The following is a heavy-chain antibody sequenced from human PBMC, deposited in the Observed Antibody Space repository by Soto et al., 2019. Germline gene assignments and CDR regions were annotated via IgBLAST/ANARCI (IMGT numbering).Heavy chain of an antibody. CDR2: INPNSCNT. CDR1: GYTFSDYY. CDR3: AKDLRGYSNWFAP. Sequence: QVQVEQSGAEVKKPGASVKVSCKTSGYTFSDYYMHWVRQAPGQGLEWMGWINPNSCNTDYAQKFRGSVTMTRDTSITTAYMELTSLRSDDTAIYYCAKDLRGYSNWFAPWGQGTLVTVSS. J-gene: IGHJ5*02. V-gene: IGHV1-2*02. D-gene: IGHD3-22*01.